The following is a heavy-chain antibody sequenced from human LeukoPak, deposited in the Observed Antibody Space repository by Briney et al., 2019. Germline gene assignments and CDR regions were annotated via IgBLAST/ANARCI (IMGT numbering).Heavy chain of an antibody. V-gene: IGHV4-30-4*01. CDR1: GGSISSGDYY. CDR2: IYYSGST. Sequence: PSQTLSLTCTVSGGSISSGDYYWSWIRQPPGKGLEWIGYIYYSGSTYYNPSLKSRVTISVDTSKNQFSLKLSSVTAADTAVYYCARDLVVLWFGEFGSWGQGTLVTVSS. J-gene: IGHJ4*02. CDR3: ARDLVVLWFGEFGS. D-gene: IGHD3-10*01.